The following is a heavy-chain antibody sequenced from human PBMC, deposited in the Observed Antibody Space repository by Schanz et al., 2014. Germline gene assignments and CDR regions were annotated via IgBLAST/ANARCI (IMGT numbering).Heavy chain of an antibody. Sequence: QVQLVQSGSELTRPGASVKVSCKASGYNFTTYTMNWVPQAPGQGLEWMGWINTNTGNTTYAQGFTGRFVFSLDTSVSTAYLQISFLRADDTAVCFCARGEANWGQYWGQGTLVTVSS. J-gene: IGHJ4*02. V-gene: IGHV7-4-1*02. CDR2: INTNTGNT. D-gene: IGHD7-27*01. CDR1: GYNFTTYT. CDR3: ARGEANWGQY.